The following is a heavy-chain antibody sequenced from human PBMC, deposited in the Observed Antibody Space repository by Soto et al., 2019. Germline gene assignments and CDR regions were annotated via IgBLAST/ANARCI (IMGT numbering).Heavy chain of an antibody. V-gene: IGHV4-30-2*01. CDR3: ASAKGYDSSGCYDAFDI. J-gene: IGHJ3*02. CDR1: GGSISSGGYS. Sequence: SETLSLTCAVSGGSISSGGYSWSWIRQPPGKGLEWIGYIYHSGSTYYNPSLKSRVTISVDRSKNQFSLKLSSVTAADTAVYYCASAKGYDSSGCYDAFDIWGQGTMVTVSS. CDR2: IYHSGST. D-gene: IGHD3-22*01.